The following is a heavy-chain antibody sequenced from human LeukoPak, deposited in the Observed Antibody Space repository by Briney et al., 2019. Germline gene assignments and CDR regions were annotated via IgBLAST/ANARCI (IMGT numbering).Heavy chain of an antibody. Sequence: GASVKISCKPSGYTFTTHWMHGVRQAPGQGLEWMAIINPSGDFRSYAQKFQGRVTVTRDMSTRTVYMELSDLRPEDTALYYCARDNSIADRGWWFDPWGQGTLVTVSS. CDR2: INPSGDFR. J-gene: IGHJ5*02. D-gene: IGHD4-23*01. V-gene: IGHV1-46*01. CDR3: ARDNSIADRGWWFDP. CDR1: GYTFTTHW.